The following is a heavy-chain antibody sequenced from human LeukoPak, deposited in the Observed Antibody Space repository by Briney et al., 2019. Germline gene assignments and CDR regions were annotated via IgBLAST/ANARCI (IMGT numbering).Heavy chain of an antibody. CDR2: IIPILGIA. D-gene: IGHD2-15*01. J-gene: IGHJ5*02. Sequence: SVKVSCKASGGTFSSYAISWVRQAPGQGLEWMGRIIPILGIANYAQKFQGRVTITADKSTSTAYMELSSLRSEDTAVYYCATDQGYCSGGRCYGWFDPWGQGTLVTVSS. V-gene: IGHV1-69*04. CDR3: ATDQGYCSGGRCYGWFDP. CDR1: GGTFSSYA.